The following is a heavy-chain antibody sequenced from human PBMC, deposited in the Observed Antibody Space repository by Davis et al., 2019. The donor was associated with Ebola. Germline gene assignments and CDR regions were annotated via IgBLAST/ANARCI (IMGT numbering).Heavy chain of an antibody. J-gene: IGHJ6*02. CDR1: GYSFTSYW. V-gene: IGHV5-51*01. Sequence: GESLKISCKGSGYSFTSYWIGWVRQLPGKGLEWMGIIYPGDSDTRYSPSFQGQVTISADKSISTAYPQWSSLKASDTAMYYCARHGGAANIVVVPAAYYGMDVWGQGTTVTVSS. D-gene: IGHD2-2*01. CDR3: ARHGGAANIVVVPAAYYGMDV. CDR2: IYPGDSDT.